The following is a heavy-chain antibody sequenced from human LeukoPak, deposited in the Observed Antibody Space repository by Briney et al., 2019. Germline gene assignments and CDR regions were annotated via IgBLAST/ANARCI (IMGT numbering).Heavy chain of an antibody. J-gene: IGHJ5*02. CDR2: ISYDGSNK. V-gene: IGHV3-30-3*01. Sequence: PGGSLRLSCAASGFTFSSYAMHWVRQAPGKGLEWVAVISYDGSNKYYADSVKGRFTISRDNSKNTLYLQMNSLRAEDTAVYYCARDGSIVVATTWFDPWGQGTLVTVSS. CDR1: GFTFSSYA. CDR3: ARDGSIVVATTWFDP. D-gene: IGHD1-26*01.